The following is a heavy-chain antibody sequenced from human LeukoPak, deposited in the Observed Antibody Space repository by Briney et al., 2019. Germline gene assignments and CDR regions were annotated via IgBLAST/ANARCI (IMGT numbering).Heavy chain of an antibody. CDR3: ARDASALY. D-gene: IGHD6-19*01. CDR2: IKQDGSEK. V-gene: IGHV3-7*01. Sequence: GGSLRLSCAASGFTFSSYWMSWVRQAPGKGLEWVANIKQDGSEKFYVDSVKGRFTISRDNARDSLYLQMNSLRDDDTSVYFCARDASALYWGRGTLVTVSS. J-gene: IGHJ4*02. CDR1: GFTFSSYW.